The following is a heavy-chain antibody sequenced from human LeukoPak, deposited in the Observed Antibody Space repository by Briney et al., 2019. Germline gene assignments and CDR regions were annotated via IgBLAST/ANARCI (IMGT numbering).Heavy chain of an antibody. Sequence: SETLSLTCSVSGVSIFSYYWNWIRQPPGKGLEWIGYVHYSGSTNYNPSLKSRVTISVDTSESQFSLKLSSATAADTAVYYCATGRSIRYFDYWGQGTLLAVSS. V-gene: IGHV4-59*08. J-gene: IGHJ4*02. CDR2: VHYSGST. CDR3: ATGRSIRYFDY. CDR1: GVSIFSYY. D-gene: IGHD3-9*01.